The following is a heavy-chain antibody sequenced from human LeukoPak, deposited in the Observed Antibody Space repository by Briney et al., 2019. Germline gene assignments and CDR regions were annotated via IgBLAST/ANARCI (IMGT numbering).Heavy chain of an antibody. CDR3: AKEYQLLKTDPLKFY. CDR2: ISSSNTYI. J-gene: IGHJ4*02. V-gene: IGHV3-21*01. D-gene: IGHD2-2*01. Sequence: GGSLRLSCAASGFTFSSYTMNWVRQAPGKGLEWVSSISSSNTYIYYADSVKGRFTISRDNSKNTLYLQMNSLRAEDTAVYYCAKEYQLLKTDPLKFYWGQGTLVTVSS. CDR1: GFTFSSYT.